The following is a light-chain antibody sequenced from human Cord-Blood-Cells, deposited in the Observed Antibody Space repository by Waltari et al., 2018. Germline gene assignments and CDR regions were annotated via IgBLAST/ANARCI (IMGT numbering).Light chain of an antibody. J-gene: IGKJ4*01. V-gene: IGKV3-20*01. CDR3: QQYGSSSFT. Sequence: EIVLTQSPGSLSLAPGETATLSCRPSQSVSSSYLAWYQQKPWKAPKLLIYGASSWVSGVPDRFSGSGSGTDFTLTISRLEPDDFAVYYCQQYGSSSFTFGRGTKVEIK. CDR2: GAS. CDR1: QSVSSSY.